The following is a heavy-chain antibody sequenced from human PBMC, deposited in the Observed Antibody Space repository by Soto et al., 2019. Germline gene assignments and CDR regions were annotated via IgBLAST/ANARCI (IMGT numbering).Heavy chain of an antibody. CDR1: GGSIRGSNW. V-gene: IGHV4-4*02. Sequence: PSETLSLTCAVSGGSIRGSNWWSWVRQPPGKGLEWIGEIYHSGSTNYNPSLKSRVTISVDKSKNQCSLKLSSVTAADTAVYYCARAGRYYDILTGYSYGMDVWGQGTTVTVSS. J-gene: IGHJ6*02. CDR3: ARAGRYYDILTGYSYGMDV. D-gene: IGHD3-9*01. CDR2: IYHSGST.